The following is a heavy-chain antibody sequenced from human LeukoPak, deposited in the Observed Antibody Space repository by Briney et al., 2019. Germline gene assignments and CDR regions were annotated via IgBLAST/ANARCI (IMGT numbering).Heavy chain of an antibody. CDR3: AREYCSSTSCLSTDNWFDP. CDR2: ISYDRGNE. J-gene: IGHJ5*02. V-gene: IGHV3-30*03. D-gene: IGHD2-2*01. Sequence: TGTSLRLSCAASGFTFSRYGMHWVRQAPGKGLEWVALISYDRGNEYYADSVKGRFTVSRDNSKNTLYLQMNSLRAEDTAVYYCAREYCSSTSCLSTDNWFDPWGQGTLVTVSS. CDR1: GFTFSRYG.